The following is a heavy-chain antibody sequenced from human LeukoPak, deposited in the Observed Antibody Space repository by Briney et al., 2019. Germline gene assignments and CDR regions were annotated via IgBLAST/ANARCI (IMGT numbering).Heavy chain of an antibody. V-gene: IGHV3-11*04. CDR1: GFTFSDYF. CDR3: AAAPQTHRYLGY. Sequence: GGSLRLSCAASGFTFSDYFMSWIRQAPGKGLEWVSYISSSGSTIYYADSVKGRFTISRDNAKNSLYLRMNSMRSEDTAVYYCAAAPQTHRYLGYWGQGTLVTVSS. J-gene: IGHJ4*02. D-gene: IGHD3-16*02. CDR2: ISSSGSTI.